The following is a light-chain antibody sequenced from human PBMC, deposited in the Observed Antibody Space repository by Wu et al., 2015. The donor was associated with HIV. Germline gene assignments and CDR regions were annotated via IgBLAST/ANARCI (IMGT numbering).Light chain of an antibody. CDR2: AAS. CDR3: QQSYSSPRT. V-gene: IGKV1-39*01. CDR1: QTISNN. J-gene: IGKJ1*01. Sequence: DIQMTQSPSSLSASVGDRVTIACRASQTISNNLNWYQQKPGRAPKLLIYAASSLQSGVPSRFSGGGSGTDFTLTINSLQPEDFATFYCQQSYSSPRTFGQGTKVEIK.